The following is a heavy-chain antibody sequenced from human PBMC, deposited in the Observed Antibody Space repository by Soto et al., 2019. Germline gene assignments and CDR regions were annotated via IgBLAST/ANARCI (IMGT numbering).Heavy chain of an antibody. D-gene: IGHD4-17*01. Sequence: ASVKVSCKASGYTFTSYDINWVRQATGQGLEWMGWMNPNSGNTGYAQKFQGRVTMTRNTSISTAYMELSSLGSEDTAVYYCARALRYGDYYFFYWGQGTLVTVSS. J-gene: IGHJ4*02. CDR3: ARALRYGDYYFFY. CDR2: MNPNSGNT. V-gene: IGHV1-8*01. CDR1: GYTFTSYD.